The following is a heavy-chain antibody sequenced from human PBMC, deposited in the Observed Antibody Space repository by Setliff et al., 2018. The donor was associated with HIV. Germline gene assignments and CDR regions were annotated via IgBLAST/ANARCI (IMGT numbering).Heavy chain of an antibody. CDR3: ATSVSAKENWLDP. CDR2: MHHSGNT. V-gene: IGHV4-38-2*01. CDR1: IYSINSVHS. D-gene: IGHD6-19*01. J-gene: IGHJ5*02. Sequence: PSETLSLTCDVSIYSINSVHSWGWIRQPPGKGLEWIGTMHHSGNTHYKSTLKGRVTVSLDKSKNQLSLKLSSVTAADTAVYYCATSVSAKENWLDPWGHGTLVTVSS.